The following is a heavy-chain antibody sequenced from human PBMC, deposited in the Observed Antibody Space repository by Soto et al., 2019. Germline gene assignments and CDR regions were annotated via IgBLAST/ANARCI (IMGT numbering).Heavy chain of an antibody. CDR1: GFTFSSYW. CDR3: VRTSLVVAAATREDY. J-gene: IGHJ4*02. Sequence: EVQLVESGGGLVQPGGSLRLSCAASGFTFSSYWMHWVRQAPGKGLVWVSRINSDGSSTSYADSVKGRFTISRDNAKNTLDLQINSLRAKYTAVYYCVRTSLVVAAATREDYWGQGTLVTVSS. D-gene: IGHD2-15*01. CDR2: INSDGSST. V-gene: IGHV3-74*01.